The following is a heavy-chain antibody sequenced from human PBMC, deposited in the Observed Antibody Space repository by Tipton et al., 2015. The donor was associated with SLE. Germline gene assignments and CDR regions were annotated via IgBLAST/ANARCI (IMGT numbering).Heavy chain of an antibody. D-gene: IGHD3-10*01. CDR1: GFTFSSYA. J-gene: IGHJ3*02. V-gene: IGHV3-30-3*01. CDR2: ISYDGSNK. Sequence: SLRLSCAASGFTFSSYAMHWVRQAPGKGLEWVAVISYDGSNKYYADSVKGRFTISRDNSKNTLYLQMNSLRAEDTAVYYCARATPVLLWFGELEGTAFDIWGQGTMVTVSS. CDR3: ARATPVLLWFGELEGTAFDI.